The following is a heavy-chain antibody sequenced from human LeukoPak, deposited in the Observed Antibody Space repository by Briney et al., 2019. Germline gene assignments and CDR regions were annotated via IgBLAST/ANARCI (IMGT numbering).Heavy chain of an antibody. CDR2: IYTSGST. V-gene: IGHV4-61*02. J-gene: IGHJ5*02. CDR3: AREKIAYYDNSGRGWFDP. CDR1: GGSISSGSYS. D-gene: IGHD3-22*01. Sequence: ASETLPLTCTVSGGSISSGSYSWSWIRQPAGKGLEWIGRIYTSGSTNYNPSLKSRVTISVDTSKKQFSLKLSSVTAADTAVYYCAREKIAYYDNSGRGWFDPWGQGTLVTVSS.